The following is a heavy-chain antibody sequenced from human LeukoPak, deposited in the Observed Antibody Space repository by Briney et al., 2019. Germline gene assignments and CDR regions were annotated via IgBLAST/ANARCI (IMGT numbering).Heavy chain of an antibody. D-gene: IGHD3-3*01. CDR3: ATGLYYDFWSVYYKYYFDN. CDR1: GLTFSSYW. V-gene: IGHV3-74*01. Sequence: PGGSLRLSCAASGLTFSSYWMHWVRQAPGKGLVWVSRINSDGSSTSYADSVKGRFTISRDNAKNTLYLQMNSLRAEDTAVYYCATGLYYDFWSVYYKYYFDNWGQGTLVTVSS. J-gene: IGHJ4*02. CDR2: INSDGSST.